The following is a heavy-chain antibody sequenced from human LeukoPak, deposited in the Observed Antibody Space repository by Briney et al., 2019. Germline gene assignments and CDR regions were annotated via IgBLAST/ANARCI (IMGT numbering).Heavy chain of an antibody. D-gene: IGHD6-6*01. CDR3: ARAPQSIAVDC. CDR2: TYYSGNP. Sequence: SETLSLTCTVSGGSISNYYWYWMRQPPGKGLEWIAYTYYSGNPNYNPSLKSRVTISVDTSKNQFSLNLASVTAADTAVYCCARAPQSIAVDCWGQGTLVTVSS. CDR1: GGSISNYY. V-gene: IGHV4-59*08. J-gene: IGHJ4*02.